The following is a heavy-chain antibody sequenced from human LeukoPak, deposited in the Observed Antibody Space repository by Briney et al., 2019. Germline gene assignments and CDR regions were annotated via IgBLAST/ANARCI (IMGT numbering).Heavy chain of an antibody. V-gene: IGHV4-61*01. CDR2: IYYSGST. Sequence: PSQALSLTCTVSGGSISSGSYYWSWIRQPPGKGLEWIGYIYYSGSTNYNPSLKSRVTISVDTSKTQFSLKQSSVTAADTAVYYCARQGQWLAPYWYFDLWGRGTLVTVSS. J-gene: IGHJ2*01. CDR3: ARQGQWLAPYWYFDL. D-gene: IGHD6-19*01. CDR1: GGSISSGSYY.